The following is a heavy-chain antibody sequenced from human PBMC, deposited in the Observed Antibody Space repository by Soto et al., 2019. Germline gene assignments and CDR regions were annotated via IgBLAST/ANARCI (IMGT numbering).Heavy chain of an antibody. Sequence: QLQLQESGSGLVKPSQTLSLTCAVSGGSISSGGYSWSWIRQPPGKGLERIGYIYHSGSTYYNPSLKSRVTISVDRSKNQFSLKLSSVTAADTAVYYCARALLGSGSYEHYYYYGMDVWGQGTTVTVSS. CDR3: ARALLGSGSYEHYYYYGMDV. CDR1: GGSISSGGYS. D-gene: IGHD3-10*01. CDR2: IYHSGST. V-gene: IGHV4-30-2*01. J-gene: IGHJ6*02.